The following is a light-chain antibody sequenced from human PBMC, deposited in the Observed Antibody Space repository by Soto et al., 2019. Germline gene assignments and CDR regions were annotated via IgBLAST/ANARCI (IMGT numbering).Light chain of an antibody. CDR2: DVS. Sequence: QSSLTQPASVSGPPGQSITISCTGTSSDIGGYKYVSWYQQNPDKAPKLMIYDVSYRPSGVSDRFSGSKSGNTASLTISGLQAEDEADYYCSSYTSINTHVFGTGTKVTV. V-gene: IGLV2-14*01. CDR3: SSYTSINTHV. CDR1: SSDIGGYKY. J-gene: IGLJ1*01.